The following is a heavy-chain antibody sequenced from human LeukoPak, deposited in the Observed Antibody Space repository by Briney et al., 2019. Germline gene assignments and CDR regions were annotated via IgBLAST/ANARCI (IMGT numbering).Heavy chain of an antibody. CDR3: TRDRSRAEDD. J-gene: IGHJ4*02. D-gene: IGHD1-14*01. CDR2: INQGGSDK. CDR1: GFTFSGHW. V-gene: IGHV3-7*01. Sequence: GGSLRLSCAASGFTFSGHWMSWVRQAPRKGLGWVANINQGGSDKYYVDSVKGRFTISRDNANNLLYLQMNSLRGEDTAVYYCTRDRSRAEDDWGQGTLVTVSS.